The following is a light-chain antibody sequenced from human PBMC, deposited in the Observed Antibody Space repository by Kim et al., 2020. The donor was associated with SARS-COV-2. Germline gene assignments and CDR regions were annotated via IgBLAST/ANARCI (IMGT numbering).Light chain of an antibody. V-gene: IGKV3-20*01. Sequence: EIVLTQSPGTLSLSPGERATLSCTASQTISGNYLAWYQQTPGQAPRVLIHGASSRATGIPDRFSGSGSGTDFTLTISRLEPEDFAVYYCQQYNNWPPWTFGQGTKVDIK. CDR2: GAS. CDR3: QQYNNWPPWT. J-gene: IGKJ1*01. CDR1: QTISGNY.